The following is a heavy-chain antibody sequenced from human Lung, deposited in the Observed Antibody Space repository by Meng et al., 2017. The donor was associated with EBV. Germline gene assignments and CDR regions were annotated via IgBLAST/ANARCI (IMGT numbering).Heavy chain of an antibody. J-gene: IGHJ4*02. V-gene: IGHV1-69*08. CDR2: IIPILGIA. CDR1: GGTFSSYT. Sequence: QGRLVQVGAEVKKPGSSVKVSCKASGGTFSSYTISWVRQAPGQGLEWMGRIIPILGIANYAQKFQGRVTITADKSTSTAYMELSSLRSEDTAVYYCARDEGGWLTAPDYWGQGTLVTVSS. CDR3: ARDEGGWLTAPDY. D-gene: IGHD5-24*01.